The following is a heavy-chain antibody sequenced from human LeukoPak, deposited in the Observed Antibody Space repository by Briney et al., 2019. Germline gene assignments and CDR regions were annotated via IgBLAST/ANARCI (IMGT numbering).Heavy chain of an antibody. CDR2: IYYSGST. V-gene: IGHV4-39*01. CDR3: ARLSGYSYGRTFDY. Sequence: SETLSLTCTVSGGSISSSSYYWGWIRQPPGKGLEWIGSIYYSGSTYYNPSLKSRVTISVDTSKNQFSLKLSSVTAADTAVYYCARLSGYSYGRTFDYWGQGTLVTVSS. CDR1: GGSISSSSYY. J-gene: IGHJ4*02. D-gene: IGHD5-18*01.